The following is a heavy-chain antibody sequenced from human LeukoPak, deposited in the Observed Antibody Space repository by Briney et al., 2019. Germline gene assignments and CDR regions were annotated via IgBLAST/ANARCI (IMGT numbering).Heavy chain of an antibody. V-gene: IGHV4-34*01. CDR1: GGSFSGYY. J-gene: IGHJ4*02. D-gene: IGHD2-15*01. CDR2: IYYSGST. CDR3: ARELPFDY. Sequence: SETLSLTCAVYGGSFSGYYWSWIRQPPGKGLEWIGSIYYSGSTYYNPSLKSRVTISVDTSKNQFSLKLSSVTAADTAVYYCARELPFDYWGQGTLVTVSS.